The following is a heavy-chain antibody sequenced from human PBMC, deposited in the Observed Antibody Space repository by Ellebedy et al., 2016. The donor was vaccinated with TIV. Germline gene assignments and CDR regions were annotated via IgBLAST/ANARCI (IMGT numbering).Heavy chain of an antibody. Sequence: GESLKISCAASGFTFSSYSMNWVRQAPGKGLEWVSSISSSSSYIYYADSVKGRFTISRDNSKNTLYLQMNSLRAEDTAVYYCARDLVSSGSFDYWGQGTLVTVSS. J-gene: IGHJ4*02. D-gene: IGHD3-22*01. CDR2: ISSSSSYI. CDR3: ARDLVSSGSFDY. V-gene: IGHV3-21*01. CDR1: GFTFSSYS.